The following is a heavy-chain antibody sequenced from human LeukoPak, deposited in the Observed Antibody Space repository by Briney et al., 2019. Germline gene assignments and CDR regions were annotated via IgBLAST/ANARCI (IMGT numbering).Heavy chain of an antibody. CDR1: GYSFTSYW. CDR2: VYPGDSDT. CDR3: ARGRSVAATRNLGAWFDL. Sequence: GESLEISCKGAGYSFTSYWIGWGRQMAGKGGGWRGIVYPGDSDTSYSPSFQGQVTISADKSISTAYLQWSSLKASDTAMYYCARGRSVAATRNLGAWFDLWGQGTLVTVSS. V-gene: IGHV5-51*01. D-gene: IGHD2-15*01. J-gene: IGHJ5*02.